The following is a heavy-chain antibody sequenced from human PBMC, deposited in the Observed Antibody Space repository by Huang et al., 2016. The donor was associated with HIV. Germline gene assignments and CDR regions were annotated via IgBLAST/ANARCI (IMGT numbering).Heavy chain of an antibody. D-gene: IGHD3-16*01. CDR2: ISQYGNHK. J-gene: IGHJ4*02. CDR3: VTDRFGSRGFFRFYFDS. Sequence: QVQLVESGGAVVQPGRSLRVSCAASGFAFNSYVSTFSSYGMPGWRHGPGKVWGWVAAISQYGNHKEYGDSVKGRFTISRDNSKATLDLQMNGLRPEDTASYYCVTDRFGSRGFFRFYFDSWGQGTPVTVSS. CDR1: GFAFNSYVSTFSSYG. V-gene: IGHV3-30*03.